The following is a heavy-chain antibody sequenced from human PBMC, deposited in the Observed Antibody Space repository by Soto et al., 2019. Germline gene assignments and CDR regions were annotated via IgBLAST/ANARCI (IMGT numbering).Heavy chain of an antibody. CDR2: ISDHNGNT. Sequence: QVHLVQSGAEVKKPGASVKVSCKGSGYDFTTYGITWVRQSPGQGLEWMAWISDHNGNTDYAQKLQGRVTVTRDTSPSTGYMELRSLRSDDTAVYYCARGRYGDYWGQGALVTFSS. V-gene: IGHV1-18*01. D-gene: IGHD1-1*01. J-gene: IGHJ4*02. CDR3: ARGRYGDY. CDR1: GYDFTTYG.